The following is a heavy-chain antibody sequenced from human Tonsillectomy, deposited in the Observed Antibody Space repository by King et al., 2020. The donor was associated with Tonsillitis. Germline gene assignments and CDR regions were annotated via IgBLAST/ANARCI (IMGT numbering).Heavy chain of an antibody. V-gene: IGHV3-30*04. Sequence: QLVQSGGGVVQPGRSLGLSCAASGFTFSNYAMHWVRQAPGKGLEWVAVTSYDGSYKFYADSVKGRFTISRDNSKNTLYLQMNSLRGEDTAVYYCARAPQYTRSSRTYYMDVWGKGTTVTVSS. CDR3: ARAPQYTRSSRTYYMDV. CDR2: TSYDGSYK. J-gene: IGHJ6*03. D-gene: IGHD6-6*01. CDR1: GFTFSNYA.